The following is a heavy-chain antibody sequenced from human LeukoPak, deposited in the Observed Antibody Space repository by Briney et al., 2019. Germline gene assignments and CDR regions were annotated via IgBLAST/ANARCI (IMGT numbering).Heavy chain of an antibody. D-gene: IGHD6-13*01. Sequence: SVKVSCKASGGTFSSYAISWVRQAPGQRLEWMGRIIPIFGTANYAQKFQGRVTITTDESTSTAYMELSSLRSEDTAVYYCARVSIAAENWFDPWGQGTLVTVSS. V-gene: IGHV1-69*05. CDR1: GGTFSSYA. J-gene: IGHJ5*02. CDR2: IIPIFGTA. CDR3: ARVSIAAENWFDP.